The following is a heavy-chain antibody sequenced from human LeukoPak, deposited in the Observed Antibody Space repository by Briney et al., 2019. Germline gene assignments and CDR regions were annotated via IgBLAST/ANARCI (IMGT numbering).Heavy chain of an antibody. CDR3: ARVQGRWLANFDY. CDR2: INHSGST. V-gene: IGHV4-34*01. CDR1: GFTVSSYS. D-gene: IGHD6-19*01. Sequence: GSLRLSCAASGFTVSSYSMNWVRQAPGKGLEWIGEINHSGSTNYNPSLKSRVTISVDTSKNQFSLKLSSVTAADTAVYYCARVQGRWLANFDYWGQGTLVTVSS. J-gene: IGHJ4*02.